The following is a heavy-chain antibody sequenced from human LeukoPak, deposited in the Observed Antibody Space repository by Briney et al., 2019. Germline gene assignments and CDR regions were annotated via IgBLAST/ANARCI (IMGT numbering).Heavy chain of an antibody. Sequence: GGALRLSCAASGFTFSSYDMTWVRQAPGKGLEWVANIRQDGGDKYYVDSVKGRFTISRDNAKNSLFLQMNSLRAEDTAVYYCVRDSYTNTWHFQEKDYWGQGTLVTVSS. CDR3: VRDSYTNTWHFQEKDY. CDR2: IRQDGGDK. D-gene: IGHD2-2*02. CDR1: GFTFSSYD. J-gene: IGHJ4*02. V-gene: IGHV3-7*01.